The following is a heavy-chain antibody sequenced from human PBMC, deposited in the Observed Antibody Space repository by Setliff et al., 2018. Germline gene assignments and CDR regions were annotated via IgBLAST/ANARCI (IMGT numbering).Heavy chain of an antibody. V-gene: IGHV1-8*02. CDR3: ARGPSFWSGDYMDV. Sequence: ASVKVSCKASGYTFTSYDINWVRQATGQGLEWMGWMNPNSGNTGYAQKFQGRVIITRNTSISTAYMELSSLRSDDTAVYYCARGPSFWSGDYMDVWGKGTTVTVSS. D-gene: IGHD3-3*01. J-gene: IGHJ6*03. CDR2: MNPNSGNT. CDR1: GYTFTSYD.